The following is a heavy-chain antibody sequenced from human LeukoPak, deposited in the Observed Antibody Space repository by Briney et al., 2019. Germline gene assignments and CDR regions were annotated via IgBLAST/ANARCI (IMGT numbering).Heavy chain of an antibody. CDR1: GGSFSGYY. V-gene: IGHV4-34*01. J-gene: IGHJ4*02. CDR3: ARSLGSSGWYRY. CDR2: INHSGST. Sequence: PSETLSLTCAVYGGSFSGYYWSWIRQPPGKGLEWIGEINHSGSTNYNPSLKSRVTISVDTSMNQFSLKLSSVTAADTAVYYCARSLGSSGWYRYWGQGTLVTVSS. D-gene: IGHD6-19*01.